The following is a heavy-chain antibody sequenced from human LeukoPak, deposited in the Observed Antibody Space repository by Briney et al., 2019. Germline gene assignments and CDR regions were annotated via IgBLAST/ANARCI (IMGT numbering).Heavy chain of an antibody. V-gene: IGHV4-34*01. Sequence: PSETLSLTCTVSGGSISSYYWSWIRQPPGKGLEWIGEINHSGSTNYNPSLKSRVTISVDTSKNQFSLKLSSVTAADTAVYYCASNYYDSSGHSSGYFDYWGQGTLVTVSS. CDR2: INHSGST. CDR3: ASNYYDSSGHSSGYFDY. J-gene: IGHJ4*02. D-gene: IGHD3-22*01. CDR1: GGSISSYY.